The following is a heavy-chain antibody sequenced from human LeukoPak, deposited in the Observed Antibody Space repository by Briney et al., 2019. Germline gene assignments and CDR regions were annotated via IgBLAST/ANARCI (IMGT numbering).Heavy chain of an antibody. CDR1: GYTFTNYH. J-gene: IGHJ4*02. Sequence: ASVRVSCKASGYTFTNYHIAWVRQAPGQGLEWMGWVSTNDGNTVYAQRLQGRVTMTTDTSTSVAYMELRSLTSDDTAVYYCTRAPPGMTMMTDFWGQGTLVAVSS. D-gene: IGHD3-22*01. V-gene: IGHV1-18*01. CDR3: TRAPPGMTMMTDF. CDR2: VSTNDGNT.